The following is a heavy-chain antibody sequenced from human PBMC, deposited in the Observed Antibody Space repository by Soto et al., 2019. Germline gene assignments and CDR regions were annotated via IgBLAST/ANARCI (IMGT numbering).Heavy chain of an antibody. J-gene: IGHJ4*02. CDR2: IKPDGSEK. Sequence: EVQLVESGGGLVQPGGSLRLSCAASGFIVTPYWMSWVRQAPGKGLEWVANIKPDGSEKFYVDSVKGRFTISRDNARHSLYLQMYSLRTADTAVYYSAGETSDYDRSGSLPYGYWGQGSLVTV. V-gene: IGHV3-7*01. D-gene: IGHD3-22*01. CDR3: AGETSDYDRSGSLPYGY. CDR1: GFIVTPYW.